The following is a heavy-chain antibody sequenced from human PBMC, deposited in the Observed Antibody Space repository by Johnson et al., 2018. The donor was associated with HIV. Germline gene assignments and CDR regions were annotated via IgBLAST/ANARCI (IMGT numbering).Heavy chain of an antibody. V-gene: IGHV3-7*05. Sequence: VQLVESGGGVVQPGRSLRLSCAASGFTFSSYWMSWVRQAPGKGLEWVANIKQDGSENYYVDSVKGRVTISRDNAKNSLYLQMNSLRAEDTAVYYCARKNGRRLQDGAFDIWGQGTMVTVSS. CDR3: ARKNGRRLQDGAFDI. CDR2: IKQDGSEN. D-gene: IGHD5-24*01. J-gene: IGHJ3*02. CDR1: GFTFSSYW.